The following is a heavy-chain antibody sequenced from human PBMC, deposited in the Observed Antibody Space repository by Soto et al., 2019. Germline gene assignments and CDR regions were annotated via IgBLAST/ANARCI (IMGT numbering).Heavy chain of an antibody. J-gene: IGHJ4*02. Sequence: SETLSLTCTVSGDSISSGAYFWTWIRQTPGKGLEWIGYIYYSGSASYNPSLKSRVTISIDTSKSQFSLKLSSVTAADTAVYYCARGRYSYGPYFDFWGQGTLVTVCS. D-gene: IGHD5-18*01. CDR2: IYYSGSA. CDR3: ARGRYSYGPYFDF. CDR1: GDSISSGAYF. V-gene: IGHV4-30-4*01.